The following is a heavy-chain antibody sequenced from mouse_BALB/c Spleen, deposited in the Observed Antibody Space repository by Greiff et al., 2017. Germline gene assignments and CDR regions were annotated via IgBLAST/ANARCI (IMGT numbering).Heavy chain of an antibody. J-gene: IGHJ3*01. CDR3: AMRDDGWFAY. V-gene: IGHV5-9-4*01. Sequence: EVQLVESGGGLVKPGGSLKLSCAASGFTFSSYAMSWVRQSPEKRLEWVAEISSGGSYTYYPDTVTGRFTISRDNAKNTLYLEMSSLRSEDTAMYYCAMRDDGWFAYWGQGTLVTVSA. CDR2: ISSGGSYT. D-gene: IGHD2-14*01. CDR1: GFTFSSYA.